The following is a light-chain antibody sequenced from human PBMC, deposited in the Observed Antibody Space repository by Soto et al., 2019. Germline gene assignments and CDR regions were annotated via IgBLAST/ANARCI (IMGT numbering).Light chain of an antibody. Sequence: AIQMTQSPSSLSASVGDRVTITCRASQGISSALAWYQQKPGKAPKLLIYDASSLESGVTSRFSGSGSGTDFTLTISSLQPEDFATYYCHQFHNYPPLTFGGGTKVEIK. CDR3: HQFHNYPPLT. J-gene: IGKJ4*01. CDR1: QGISSA. V-gene: IGKV1D-13*01. CDR2: DAS.